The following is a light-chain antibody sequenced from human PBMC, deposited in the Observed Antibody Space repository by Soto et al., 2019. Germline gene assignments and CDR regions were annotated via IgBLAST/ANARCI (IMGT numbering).Light chain of an antibody. J-gene: IGLJ1*01. CDR3: TLYTSENAYV. V-gene: IGLV2-18*01. Sequence: QSALTQTPSVSGSPGQSVTISCTGTSTDFVSYNRVSWYPQPPGTAPKLMIYEVSKRPSGVPDRFSGSKSGNTASLTISGLQAADEADYYCTLYTSENAYVFGTGTKVTVL. CDR2: EVS. CDR1: STDFVSYNR.